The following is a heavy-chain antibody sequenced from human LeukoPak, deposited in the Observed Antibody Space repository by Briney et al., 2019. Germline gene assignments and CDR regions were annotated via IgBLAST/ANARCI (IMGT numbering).Heavy chain of an antibody. CDR2: IYSGGST. V-gene: IGHV3-66*01. CDR3: ARMNRGYCSGGSCYWFDP. CDR1: GFTVSSNY. D-gene: IGHD2-15*01. Sequence: GGSLRLSCAASGFTVSSNYMCWVRQAPGKGLEWVSVIYSGGSTYYADSVKGRFTISRDNSKNTLYLQMNSLRAEDTAVYYCARMNRGYCSGGSCYWFDPWGQGTLVT. J-gene: IGHJ5*02.